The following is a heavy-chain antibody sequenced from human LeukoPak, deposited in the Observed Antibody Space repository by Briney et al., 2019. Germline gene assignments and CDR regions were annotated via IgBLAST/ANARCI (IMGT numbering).Heavy chain of an antibody. CDR3: ASSRTFYGGSYYFDY. Sequence: ASVKVSCKASGYTFTSYYMHWVRQAPGQGLEWMGIINPSGGSTSYAQKFQGRVTMTRDTSTSTVYMGLSSLRSEDTAVYYCASSRTFYGGSYYFDYWGQGTLVTVSS. CDR2: INPSGGST. D-gene: IGHD4-23*01. V-gene: IGHV1-46*01. J-gene: IGHJ4*02. CDR1: GYTFTSYY.